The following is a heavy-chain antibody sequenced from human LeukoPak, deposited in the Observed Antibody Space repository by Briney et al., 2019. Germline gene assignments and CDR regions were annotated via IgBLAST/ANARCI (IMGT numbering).Heavy chain of an antibody. Sequence: ASVKVSCKASGYTFTTYYLHWVRQAPGQGLEWMGLINPSGGSTSYAQKFQGRVTMTRDTSTSTVHMELSSLRSEDTAVYYCARIIAASATWDYWGQGTLVTVSS. J-gene: IGHJ4*02. CDR1: GYTFTTYY. D-gene: IGHD6-13*01. V-gene: IGHV1-46*01. CDR3: ARIIAASATWDY. CDR2: INPSGGST.